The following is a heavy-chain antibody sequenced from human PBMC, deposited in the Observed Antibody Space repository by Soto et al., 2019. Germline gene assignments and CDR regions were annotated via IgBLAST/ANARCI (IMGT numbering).Heavy chain of an antibody. J-gene: IGHJ4*02. CDR3: ARDRSVDGTRIFDY. D-gene: IGHD2-2*01. V-gene: IGHV3-74*01. Sequence: PGGSLRLSCAASGLTLSSYWMHWVRQAPGKGLVWVSRINSDGSSTSYADSAKGRFTISRDNAKNTLYLQMNSLRAEDTAVYYCARDRSVDGTRIFDYWGQGTLVTVSS. CDR2: INSDGSST. CDR1: GLTLSSYW.